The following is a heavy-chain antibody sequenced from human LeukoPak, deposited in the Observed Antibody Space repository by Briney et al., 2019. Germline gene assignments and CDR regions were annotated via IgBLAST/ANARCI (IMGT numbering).Heavy chain of an antibody. V-gene: IGHV4-59*01. CDR3: ARALRYYDSSGYYSADAFDI. D-gene: IGHD3-22*01. CDR1: GGSISSYY. CDR2: IYYSGST. J-gene: IGHJ3*02. Sequence: PSETLSLTCTVSGGSISSYYWSWIRQPPGKGLEWIGYIYYSGSTNYNPSLKSRVTISVDTSKNQFSLKLSSVTAVDTAVYYCARALRYYDSSGYYSADAFDIWGQGTMVTVSS.